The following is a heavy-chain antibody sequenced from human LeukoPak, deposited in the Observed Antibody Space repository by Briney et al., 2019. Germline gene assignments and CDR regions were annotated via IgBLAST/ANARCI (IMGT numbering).Heavy chain of an antibody. V-gene: IGHV4-38-2*01. J-gene: IGHJ4*02. CDR3: AGKYYYDSSGSFYVDY. D-gene: IGHD3-22*01. CDR2: IYHSGST. CDR1: GYSISSGYY. Sequence: SETLCLTCVVSGYSISSGYYWGWIRQSPGKGLEWIGSIYHSGSTYYNPSLKSRVTISVDTSKNQFSLKLSSVTAADTAVYYCAGKYYYDSSGSFYVDYWGQGNLVTVSS.